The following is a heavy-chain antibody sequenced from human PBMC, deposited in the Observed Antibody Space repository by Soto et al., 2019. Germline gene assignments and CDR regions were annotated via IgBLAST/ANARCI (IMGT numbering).Heavy chain of an antibody. D-gene: IGHD4-17*01. J-gene: IGHJ5*02. CDR1: GYTFTSYY. Sequence: ASVKVSCKASGYTFTSYYMHWVLQAPGQGLEWMGIINPSGGSTSYAQKFQGRVTMTRDTSTSTVYMELSSLRSEDTAVYYCARDNDYGGNSAGILNRWFDPWGQGTLVTVSS. V-gene: IGHV1-46*01. CDR3: ARDNDYGGNSAGILNRWFDP. CDR2: INPSGGST.